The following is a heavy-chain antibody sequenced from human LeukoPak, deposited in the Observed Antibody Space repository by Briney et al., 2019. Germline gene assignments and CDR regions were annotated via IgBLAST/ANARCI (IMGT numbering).Heavy chain of an antibody. Sequence: GGSLRFYCAASGFTFSNYGMHWVRQAPGKGLEWVAVISYDGSNKYYADSVKGRFTISRDKSKNSLYLQMNSLRAEDTAVYYCASVAPSSWSGIYAFDIWGQGTMVTVSS. J-gene: IGHJ3*02. CDR3: ASVAPSSWSGIYAFDI. D-gene: IGHD6-13*01. CDR1: GFTFSNYG. V-gene: IGHV3-30*03. CDR2: ISYDGSNK.